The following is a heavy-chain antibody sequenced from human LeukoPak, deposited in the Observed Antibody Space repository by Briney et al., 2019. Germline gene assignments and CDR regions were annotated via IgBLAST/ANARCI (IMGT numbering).Heavy chain of an antibody. V-gene: IGHV3-53*01. Sequence: PGGSLRLSCAASGFTVSSNYMNWVRQAPGKGLEWVSGIYSGGSTWYADSVKGRFTISRDNSKNTLYLQMNSLRAEDTAVYYCARDGSSSSYYMDVWGKGTTVTVSS. CDR1: GFTVSSNY. CDR3: ARDGSSSSYYMDV. D-gene: IGHD6-6*01. J-gene: IGHJ6*03. CDR2: IYSGGST.